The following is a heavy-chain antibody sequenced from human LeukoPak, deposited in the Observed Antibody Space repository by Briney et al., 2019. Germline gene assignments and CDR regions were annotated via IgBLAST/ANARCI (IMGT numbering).Heavy chain of an antibody. V-gene: IGHV3-23*01. D-gene: IGHD6-19*01. CDR2: ISGSGDST. Sequence: PGGSLILSCTASGLTFSSYAMSWVRQAPGEGLECVSAISGSGDSTYYADSVKGRFTISRDNSKNTLYLQINSLRAEDTAVYYCANSGYTTGIDYYYYGMDVWGQGTTVTVSS. CDR3: ANSGYTTGIDYYYYGMDV. CDR1: GLTFSSYA. J-gene: IGHJ6*02.